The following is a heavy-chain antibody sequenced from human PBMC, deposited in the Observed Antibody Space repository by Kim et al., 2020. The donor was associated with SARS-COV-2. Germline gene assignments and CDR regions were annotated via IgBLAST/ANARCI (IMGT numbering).Heavy chain of an antibody. CDR1: GFTFSSYE. Sequence: GGSLRLSCAASGFTFSSYEMNWVRQAPGKGLEWVSYISSSGSTLYYADSVKGRFTISRDNAKNSLYLQMNSLRAEDTAVYYCARGRPYYYDSSGYYYFDYWGQGTLVTVSP. CDR2: ISSSGSTL. J-gene: IGHJ4*02. CDR3: ARGRPYYYDSSGYYYFDY. D-gene: IGHD3-22*01. V-gene: IGHV3-48*03.